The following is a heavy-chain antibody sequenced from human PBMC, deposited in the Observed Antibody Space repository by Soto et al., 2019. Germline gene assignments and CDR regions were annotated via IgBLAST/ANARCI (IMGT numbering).Heavy chain of an antibody. Sequence: QVQLVQSGAEVKNPGASVKVYCKASGYTFTTYYMHWLRQARGQGLEWMGIITPSSGSTRYAQTFQDRVNITRDTSTSTVYKALSILRSEYTAVYYCARALSTMTAPIDYWGHGTLLTVYS. V-gene: IGHV1-46*03. CDR2: ITPSSGST. J-gene: IGHJ4*01. CDR3: ARALSTMTAPIDY. CDR1: GYTFTTYY. D-gene: IGHD2-21*02.